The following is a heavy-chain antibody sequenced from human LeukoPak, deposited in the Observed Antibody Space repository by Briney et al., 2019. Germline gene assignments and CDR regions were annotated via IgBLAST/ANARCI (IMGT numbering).Heavy chain of an antibody. J-gene: IGHJ5*02. V-gene: IGHV4-39*07. CDR1: GGSINSNNYY. CDR2: IFYSGST. Sequence: PSETLSLTCTVSGGSINSNNYYWGWVRQPPGKGLEWIGNIFYSGSTYYNPSLKSRVTISIDTSKNQFSLKLSSVTAADTAVYYCAREQFYYDSSGYSNWFGPWGQGTLVTFSS. CDR3: AREQFYYDSSGYSNWFGP. D-gene: IGHD3-22*01.